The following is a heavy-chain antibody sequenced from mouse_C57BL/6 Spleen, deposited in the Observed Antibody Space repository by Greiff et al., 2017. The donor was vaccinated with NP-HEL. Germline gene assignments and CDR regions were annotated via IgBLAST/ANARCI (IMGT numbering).Heavy chain of an antibody. CDR3: ARGVDYYAMDY. CDR1: GYAFSSSW. Sequence: VQLQQSGPELVKPGASVKISCKASGYAFSSSWMNWVKQRPGKGLEWIGRIYPGDGDTNYNGKFKGKATLTADKSSSTDYMQLSSLTSEDSAVYFCARGVDYYAMDYWGQGTSVTVSS. D-gene: IGHD1-1*01. V-gene: IGHV1-82*01. CDR2: IYPGDGDT. J-gene: IGHJ4*01.